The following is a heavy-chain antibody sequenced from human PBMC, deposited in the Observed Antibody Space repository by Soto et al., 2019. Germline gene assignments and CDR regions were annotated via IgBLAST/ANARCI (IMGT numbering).Heavy chain of an antibody. CDR2: INAGSINT. CDR1: GYTFNSYA. Sequence: QVQLVQSGAEVKKPGASVKVSCKASGYTFNSYAMHWVRQAPGQRLEWMGWINAGSINTKYSQKFQGRVTITSDTSASTAYMELSSLRSEDMAVYYCARGSSCSSGSCVLDYWGQGTLVSVSS. CDR3: ARGSSCSSGSCVLDY. D-gene: IGHD2-15*01. V-gene: IGHV1-3*01. J-gene: IGHJ4*02.